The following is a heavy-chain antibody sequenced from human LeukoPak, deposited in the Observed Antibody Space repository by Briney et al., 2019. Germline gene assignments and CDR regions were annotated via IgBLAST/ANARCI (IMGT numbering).Heavy chain of an antibody. Sequence: SETLSLTCTVSGGSISSGSYYWSWIRQPAGKGLEWIGRIYTSGSTNYNPSLKSRVTISVDTSKNQFSLKLSSVTAADTAVYYCARLARDGYNPGIDYWGQGTLVTVSS. J-gene: IGHJ4*02. V-gene: IGHV4-61*02. CDR1: GGSISSGSYY. D-gene: IGHD5-24*01. CDR3: ARLARDGYNPGIDY. CDR2: IYTSGST.